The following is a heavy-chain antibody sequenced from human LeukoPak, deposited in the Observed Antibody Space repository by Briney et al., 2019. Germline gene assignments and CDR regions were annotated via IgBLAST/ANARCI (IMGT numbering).Heavy chain of an antibody. Sequence: GGSLRLSCAASGMTVSSNYIMWVRQPPGKGLEWVSSIYTGGSTYYADAVKGRFTISRDNSKNTVNLQMNSLRAEDTAVYYCARDQASSSSSSYWGQGTLVTVSS. V-gene: IGHV3-66*01. D-gene: IGHD6-6*01. CDR2: IYTGGST. J-gene: IGHJ4*02. CDR1: GMTVSSNY. CDR3: ARDQASSSSSSY.